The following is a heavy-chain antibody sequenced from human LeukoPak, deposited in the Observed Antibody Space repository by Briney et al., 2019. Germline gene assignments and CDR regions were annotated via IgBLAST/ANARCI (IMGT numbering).Heavy chain of an antibody. D-gene: IGHD2-2*01. Sequence: GSLRLSCAASGFTFDDYAMHWVRQAPGKGLEWIAYMYYSGSSNYNPSLKSQVTISVDTSENQFSLKLSSVTAADTAVYYCARSPGYYFDYWGQGTLVTVSS. CDR3: ARSPGYYFDY. V-gene: IGHV4-59*01. CDR1: GFTFDDYA. J-gene: IGHJ4*02. CDR2: MYYSGSS.